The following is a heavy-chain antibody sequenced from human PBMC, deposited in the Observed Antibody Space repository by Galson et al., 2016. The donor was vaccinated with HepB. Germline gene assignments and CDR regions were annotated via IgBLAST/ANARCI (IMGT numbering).Heavy chain of an antibody. Sequence: PALVQPTQTLTLTCTFSGFSLSTFGMCVTWIRQPPGKALEWLALIDGNDDKYYNPSLKTRLTMSTDTSKNLVVLTLTNMDPLDTATYYCARMIKGSIGWYQREDWGQGTLVAVSS. J-gene: IGHJ1*01. CDR1: GFSLSTFGMC. V-gene: IGHV2-70*13. CDR2: IDGNDDK. CDR3: ARMIKGSIGWYQRED. D-gene: IGHD6-19*01.